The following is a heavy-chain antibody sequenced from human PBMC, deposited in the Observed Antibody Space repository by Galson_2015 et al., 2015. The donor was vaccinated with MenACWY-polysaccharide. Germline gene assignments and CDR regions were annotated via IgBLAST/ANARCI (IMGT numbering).Heavy chain of an antibody. D-gene: IGHD3-16*01. CDR2: IIPIFGTT. CDR3: ASSVITFGGAVDY. Sequence: SVKVSCKASGGTFSSYAISWVRQAPGQGLEWMGGIIPIFGTTNYAQKFQGRVTITADESTSTAYMELSSLRSEDTAVYYCASSVITFGGAVDYWGQGTLVTVSS. V-gene: IGHV1-69*13. CDR1: GGTFSSYA. J-gene: IGHJ4*02.